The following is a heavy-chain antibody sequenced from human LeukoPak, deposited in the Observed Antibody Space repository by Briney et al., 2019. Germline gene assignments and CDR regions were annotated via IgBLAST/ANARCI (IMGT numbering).Heavy chain of an antibody. V-gene: IGHV1-69*13. J-gene: IGHJ5*02. CDR1: GGTFSSYA. CDR3: ARSRGTTVVTLGKYNWFDP. CDR2: IIPIFGTA. Sequence: SVKVSCKASGGTFSSYAISWVRQAPGQGLEWMGGIIPIFGTANYAQKFQDRVTITAGESTSTAYMELSSLRSEDTAVYYCARSRGTTVVTLGKYNWFDPWGQGTLVTVSS. D-gene: IGHD4-23*01.